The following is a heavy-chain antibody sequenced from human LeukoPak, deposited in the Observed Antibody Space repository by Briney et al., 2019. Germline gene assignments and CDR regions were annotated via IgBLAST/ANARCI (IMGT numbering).Heavy chain of an antibody. D-gene: IGHD3-10*01. V-gene: IGHV4-34*01. CDR1: GGSLSGYY. CDR3: ARRTAMVRGVIIKFDY. J-gene: IGHJ4*02. Sequence: SETLSLTCAVYGGSLSGYYWSWIRQPPGKGLEWIGEINHSGSTNYNPSLKSRVTISVDPSQNQFSLKLSSVPAADTAVYYCARRTAMVRGVIIKFDYWGQGTLVTVSS. CDR2: INHSGST.